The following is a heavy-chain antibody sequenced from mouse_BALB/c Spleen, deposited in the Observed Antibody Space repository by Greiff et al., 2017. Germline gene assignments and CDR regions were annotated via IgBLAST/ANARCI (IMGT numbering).Heavy chain of an antibody. D-gene: IGHD1-1*01. J-gene: IGHJ1*01. CDR1: GFDFSRYW. V-gene: IGHV4-1*02. Sequence: DVKLVESGGGLVQPGGSLKLSCAASGFDFSRYWMSWVRQAPGKGLEWIGEINPDSSTINYTPSLKDKFIISRDNAKNTLYLQMSKVRSEDTALYYCARPVYYYGSSWYFDVWGAGTTVTVSS. CDR3: ARPVYYYGSSWYFDV. CDR2: INPDSSTI.